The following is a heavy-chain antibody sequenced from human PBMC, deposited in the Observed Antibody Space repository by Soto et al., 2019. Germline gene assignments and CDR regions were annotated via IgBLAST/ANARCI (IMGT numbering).Heavy chain of an antibody. V-gene: IGHV4-61*03. CDR1: GGSVSSVDHY. J-gene: IGHJ3*01. Sequence: SETLSLTCNVSGGSVSSVDHYWNWIRQSPGRGPEWIGLIYYSGSTNYNPSLNSRLTISLDASKNHFSLRLTSVTAADTAVYYCARPAPLPYRSSGSFDFCGQGTMVSVSS. CDR2: IYYSGST. D-gene: IGHD3-10*01. CDR3: ARPAPLPYRSSGSFDF.